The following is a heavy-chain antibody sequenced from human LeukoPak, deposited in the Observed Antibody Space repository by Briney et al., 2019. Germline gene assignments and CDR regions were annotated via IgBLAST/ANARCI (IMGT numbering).Heavy chain of an antibody. D-gene: IGHD1-26*01. V-gene: IGHV3-30*01. CDR2: ISYDGSNK. Sequence: GGSLRLSCAASGFTFSSYAMHWVRQAPGKGLEWVAVISYDGSNKYYAYSVKGRFTVSRDNSKNTLYLQMNSLRAEDTAVYYCARDAWLGAVGYMDVWGKGTTVTVSS. CDR3: ARDAWLGAVGYMDV. J-gene: IGHJ6*03. CDR1: GFTFSSYA.